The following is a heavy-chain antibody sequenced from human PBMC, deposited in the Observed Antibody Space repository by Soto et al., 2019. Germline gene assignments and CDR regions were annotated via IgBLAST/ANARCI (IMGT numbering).Heavy chain of an antibody. CDR3: ARDPLYSYGLGGWGYYYMDV. D-gene: IGHD5-18*01. Sequence: QVQLVQSGAEVKKPGSSVKVSCTASGGTFSSYTISWVRQAPGQGLEWMGRIIPILGIANYAQKFQGRVTITADKSTSTAYMELSSLRSEDTAVYYCARDPLYSYGLGGWGYYYMDVWGKGTTVTVSS. J-gene: IGHJ6*03. CDR1: GGTFSSYT. V-gene: IGHV1-69*08. CDR2: IIPILGIA.